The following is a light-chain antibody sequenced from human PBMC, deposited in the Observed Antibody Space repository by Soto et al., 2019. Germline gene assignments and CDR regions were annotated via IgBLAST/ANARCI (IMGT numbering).Light chain of an antibody. V-gene: IGLV2-14*03. CDR2: DGS. J-gene: IGLJ1*01. CDR3: SSYTTSNTRQIV. Sequence: QSVLTQPASVSGSPGQSISISCTGTSSDVGGYNYVSWYQHHPGKAPKLIIYDGSNRPSGVSIRFSGSKSDNTASLTISGLPPEDEAYYHCSSYTTSNTRQIVFGTGTKVTVL. CDR1: SSDVGGYNY.